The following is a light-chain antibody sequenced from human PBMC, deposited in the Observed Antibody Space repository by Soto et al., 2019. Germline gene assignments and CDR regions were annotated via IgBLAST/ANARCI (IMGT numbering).Light chain of an antibody. CDR2: AAS. J-gene: IGKJ3*01. V-gene: IGKV1-39*01. CDR1: QSIRRY. CDR3: QQSDSSPLT. Sequence: DIQMTQSPSSLSASVGDRVTITCRASQSIRRYLHWYQQKPGKAPKLLIYAASSLQGGVPSRFSGSGSGTDFTLTISSLQPEDFATYYCQQSDSSPLTFGPGTKVDIK.